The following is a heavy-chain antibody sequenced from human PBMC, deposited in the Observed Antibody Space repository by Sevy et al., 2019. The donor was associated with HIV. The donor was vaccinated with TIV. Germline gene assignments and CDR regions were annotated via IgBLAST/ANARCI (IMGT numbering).Heavy chain of an antibody. CDR3: ARETTQYSSSYFDY. J-gene: IGHJ4*02. CDR2: ISSSSSYI. CDR1: GFNLSSYS. D-gene: IGHD6-6*01. Sequence: GGSLRLSCAASGFNLSSYSMNWVRQAPGKGLEWVSSISSSSSYIYYAYSVKGRFTISRDNAKNSLYLQMNSLRAEDTAVYYCARETTQYSSSYFDYWGQGTLVTVSS. V-gene: IGHV3-21*01.